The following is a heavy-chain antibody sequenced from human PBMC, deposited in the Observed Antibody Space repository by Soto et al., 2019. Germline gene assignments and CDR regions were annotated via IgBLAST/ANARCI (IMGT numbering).Heavy chain of an antibody. D-gene: IGHD6-13*01. CDR3: ARGSAAGTKSPFDY. J-gene: IGHJ4*02. V-gene: IGHV4-59*01. CDR2: IHYRGST. CDR1: GGSISGYY. Sequence: VQLQESGPGLVKPSETLSLTCTVSGGSISGYYWSWIRQSPGKGLEWIGYIHYRGSTNYNPSLKSRVTISVDTSKNQLSLKLSSVTAADTAVYYCARGSAAGTKSPFDYWGQGTLVTVSS.